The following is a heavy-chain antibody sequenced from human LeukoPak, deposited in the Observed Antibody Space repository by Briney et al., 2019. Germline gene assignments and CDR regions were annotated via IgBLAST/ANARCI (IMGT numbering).Heavy chain of an antibody. CDR2: IYHSGST. Sequence: SETLSLTCTVSGGSISSGYYWGWIRQPPGKGLEWIGSIYHSGSTYYNPSLKSRVTISVDTSKNQFSLKLSSVTAADTAVYYCARTMVRGVNWFDPWGQGTLVTVSS. CDR1: GGSISSGYY. CDR3: ARTMVRGVNWFDP. V-gene: IGHV4-38-2*02. J-gene: IGHJ5*02. D-gene: IGHD3-10*01.